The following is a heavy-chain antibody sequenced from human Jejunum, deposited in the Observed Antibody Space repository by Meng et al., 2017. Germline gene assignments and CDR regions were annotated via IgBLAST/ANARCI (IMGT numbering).Heavy chain of an antibody. CDR2: IYPGDSDT. CDR3: ARHGSVSYHGSFQH. V-gene: IGHV5-51*01. J-gene: IGHJ1*01. D-gene: IGHD1-26*01. CDR1: GYSFTNYW. Sequence: GESLKISCKGSGYSFTNYWIGWVRQMPGKGLEWMGSIYPGDSDTRYSPSFQGQVTISADKSINTAYLQWSSLKASDTAMYYCARHGSVSYHGSFQHWGQGTLVTVSS.